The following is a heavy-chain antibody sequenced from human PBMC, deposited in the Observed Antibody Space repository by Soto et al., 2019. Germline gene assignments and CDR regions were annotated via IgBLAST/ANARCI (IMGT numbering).Heavy chain of an antibody. Sequence: PGGSLRLSCAASGFTFSSYAMHWVRQAPGKGLEWVSVIYSGGSTYYADSVKGRFTISRDNSKNTLYLQMNSLRAEDTAVYYCARGEAYYDILTGYSAPYYFDYWGQGTLVTVSS. CDR3: ARGEAYYDILTGYSAPYYFDY. J-gene: IGHJ4*02. CDR2: IYSGGST. V-gene: IGHV3-53*01. D-gene: IGHD3-9*01. CDR1: GFTFSSYA.